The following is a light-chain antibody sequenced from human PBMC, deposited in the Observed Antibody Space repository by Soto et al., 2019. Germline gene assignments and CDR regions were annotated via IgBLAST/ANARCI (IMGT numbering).Light chain of an antibody. V-gene: IGKV3-11*01. CDR3: QPHSNRPPT. CDR1: QSVSSY. J-gene: IGKJ4*01. CDR2: DAS. Sequence: EIVLTQSPATLSLSPGERATLSCRASQSVSSYLAWYQQKPGQAPRLLIYDASNRATGIPARFSGNGSGTNFPLTNSSPGPENFAGYLFQPHSNRPPTFGGGTKVEIK.